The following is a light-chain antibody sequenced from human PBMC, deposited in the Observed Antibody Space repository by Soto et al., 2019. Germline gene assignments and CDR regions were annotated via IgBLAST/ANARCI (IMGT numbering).Light chain of an antibody. CDR1: SSDVGGYNY. J-gene: IGLJ7*01. CDR2: DVT. V-gene: IGLV2-14*03. Sequence: QSARTQPASVSGSPGQSITISCTGTSSDVGGYNYVSWYQHHPGKAPKLMISDVTNRPSGVSNRFSGSKSGNTASLTISGLQAEDEADYYCSSYTSSNIPVFGGGTQLTVL. CDR3: SSYTSSNIPV.